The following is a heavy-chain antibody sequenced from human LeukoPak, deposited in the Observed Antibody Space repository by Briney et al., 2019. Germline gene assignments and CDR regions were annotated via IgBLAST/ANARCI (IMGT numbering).Heavy chain of an antibody. Sequence: GASVKLSCKASGYTFIDYGIGWVRQTPGQGLEWMGWVSGNNGSTDYTQKVQGRVTLTTDTSTSTGYMEVRSLRPDDTAVYYCARGRHIVEVTASDYWGQGTLVTVSS. V-gene: IGHV1-18*01. CDR3: ARGRHIVEVTASDY. D-gene: IGHD2-21*02. J-gene: IGHJ4*02. CDR1: GYTFIDYG. CDR2: VSGNNGST.